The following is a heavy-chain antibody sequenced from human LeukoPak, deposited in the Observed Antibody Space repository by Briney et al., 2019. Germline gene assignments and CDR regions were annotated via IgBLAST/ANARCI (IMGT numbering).Heavy chain of an antibody. CDR1: GFTFSDYS. CDR3: ARCSGRTCFNYYGMDV. V-gene: IGHV3-21*01. CDR2: ISSSSVFI. J-gene: IGHJ6*04. Sequence: GGSLRLSCTASGFTFSDYSMNWVRQAPGKGLEWVSSISSSSVFIYHADSVKGRFTISRDNAKKSLYLHMNSLRGEDTAVYYCARCSGRTCFNYYGMDVWGRGTTVTVSS. D-gene: IGHD2-15*01.